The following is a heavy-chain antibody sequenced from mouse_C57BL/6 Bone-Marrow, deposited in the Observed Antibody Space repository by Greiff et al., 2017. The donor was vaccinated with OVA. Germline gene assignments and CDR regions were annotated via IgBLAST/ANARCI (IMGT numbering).Heavy chain of an antibody. CDR1: GYTFTSYW. V-gene: IGHV1-64*01. CDR3: ARIYYGNYVFSWFAY. Sequence: QVQLQQPGAELVKPGASVKLSCKASGYTFTSYWMHWVKQRPGQGLEWIGMIHPNSGSTNYNEKFKSKATLTVDKSSSTAYMQLSSLTSEDSAVYYCARIYYGNYVFSWFAYWGQGTLVTVSA. D-gene: IGHD2-1*01. J-gene: IGHJ3*01. CDR2: IHPNSGST.